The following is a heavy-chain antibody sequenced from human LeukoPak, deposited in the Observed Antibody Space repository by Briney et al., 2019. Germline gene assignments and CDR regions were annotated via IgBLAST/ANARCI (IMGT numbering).Heavy chain of an antibody. Sequence: GGSLRLSCVASGFSFDSYWMNWVRQAPGRGLEWVANINHDATEKYYVDSVKGRFTISRDNAKKSLYLQMNRLRADDTAVYHCARVRGKLRYFDWLHYWGQGTLVTVSS. J-gene: IGHJ4*02. CDR1: GFSFDSYW. V-gene: IGHV3-7*01. CDR2: INHDATEK. D-gene: IGHD3-9*01. CDR3: ARVRGKLRYFDWLHY.